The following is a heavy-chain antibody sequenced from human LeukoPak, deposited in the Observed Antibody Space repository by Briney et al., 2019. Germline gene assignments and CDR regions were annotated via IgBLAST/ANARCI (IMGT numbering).Heavy chain of an antibody. Sequence: PSETLSLTCAVYGGSFSGYYWSWIRQPPGKGLEWIGEINHSGSTNYNPSLKSRVTISVDTSKNQFSLKLSSVTAADTAVYYCARLDGYNSYSFDYWGQGTLVTVSS. V-gene: IGHV4-34*01. D-gene: IGHD5-24*01. CDR1: GGSFSGYY. J-gene: IGHJ4*02. CDR2: INHSGST. CDR3: ARLDGYNSYSFDY.